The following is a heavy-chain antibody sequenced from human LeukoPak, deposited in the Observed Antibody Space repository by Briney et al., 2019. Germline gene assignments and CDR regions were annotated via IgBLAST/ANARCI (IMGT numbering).Heavy chain of an antibody. V-gene: IGHV1-69*01. CDR3: ARAQASFYGSGSYGASY. J-gene: IGHJ4*02. Sequence: SVKVSCKASGGTFSSYAISWVRQAHGQGLEWMGGIIPIFGTANYAQKFQGRVTITADESTSTAYMELSSLRSEDTAVYYCARAQASFYGSGSYGASYWGQGTLVTVSS. D-gene: IGHD3-10*01. CDR2: IIPIFGTA. CDR1: GGTFSSYA.